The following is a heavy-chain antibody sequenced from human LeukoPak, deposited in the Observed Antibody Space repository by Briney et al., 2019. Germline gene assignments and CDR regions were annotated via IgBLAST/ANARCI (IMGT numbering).Heavy chain of an antibody. J-gene: IGHJ4*02. D-gene: IGHD6-19*01. V-gene: IGHV5-51*01. CDR2: IYPGDSDT. CDR3: ARHSISMAGTVDY. Sequence: GESLKISCKGSGYSFTSYWTGWVRQMPGKGLEWMGIIYPGDSDTRYSPSFQGQVTISADKSISTAYLQWSSLKASDTAMYYCARHSISMAGTVDYWGQGTLVTVSS. CDR1: GYSFTSYW.